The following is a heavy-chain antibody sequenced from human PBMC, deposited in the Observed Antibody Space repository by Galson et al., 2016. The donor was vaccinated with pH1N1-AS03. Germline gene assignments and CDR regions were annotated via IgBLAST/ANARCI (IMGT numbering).Heavy chain of an antibody. CDR1: GFTFSNHA. V-gene: IGHV3-13*01. CDR2: IGPGGDT. Sequence: SLRLSCAASGFTFSNHAMHWVRQGTGRGLEWVSGIGPGGDTYYGGSVKGRFTISRETAKNSLYLQMNSLRPEDTAGYYCARDKSPYFCYMDVWGKGTTVIVSS. J-gene: IGHJ6*03. CDR3: ARDKSPYFCYMDV. D-gene: IGHD2/OR15-2a*01.